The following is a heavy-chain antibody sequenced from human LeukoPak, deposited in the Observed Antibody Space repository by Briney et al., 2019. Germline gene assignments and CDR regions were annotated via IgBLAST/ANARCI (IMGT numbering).Heavy chain of an antibody. CDR1: GGSISSSSYY. J-gene: IGHJ4*02. Sequence: SETLSLTCTVSGGSISSSSYYWGWIRQPPGKGLEWIGSIYYSGSTYYNPSLKSRVTISVDTSKNQFSLKLSPVTAADTAVYYCARKGDSSSSLDYWGQGTLVTVSS. CDR2: IYYSGST. D-gene: IGHD6-13*01. V-gene: IGHV4-39*01. CDR3: ARKGDSSSSLDY.